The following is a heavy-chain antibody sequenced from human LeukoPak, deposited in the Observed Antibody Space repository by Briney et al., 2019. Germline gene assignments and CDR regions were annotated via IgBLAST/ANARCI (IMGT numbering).Heavy chain of an antibody. CDR2: INPSGGST. V-gene: IGHV1-46*01. J-gene: IGHJ4*02. D-gene: IGHD2-15*01. CDR3: ARDCRCSGGSCYIYYFDY. Sequence: ASVKVSCKASGYSFTSYYMHWVRQAPGQGLEWMGIINPSGGSTSYAQKFQGRVTMTRDMSTSTVYMELSSLRSDDTAVYYCARDCRCSGGSCYIYYFDYWGQGTLVTVSS. CDR1: GYSFTSYY.